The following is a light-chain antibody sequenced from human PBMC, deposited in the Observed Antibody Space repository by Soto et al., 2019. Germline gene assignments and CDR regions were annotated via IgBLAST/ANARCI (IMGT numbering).Light chain of an antibody. V-gene: IGLV2-8*01. CDR1: SSDVGGYNY. Sequence: QSALTQPPSASGSPGQSVTISCTGTSSDVGGYNYVSWFQQHPGKAPKLMIYDVSKRPSGVPDRFSGSKSGNTASLTVSGLQAEDEADYYCSSYAGSNIWVFGGGTKLTVL. J-gene: IGLJ3*02. CDR3: SSYAGSNIWV. CDR2: DVS.